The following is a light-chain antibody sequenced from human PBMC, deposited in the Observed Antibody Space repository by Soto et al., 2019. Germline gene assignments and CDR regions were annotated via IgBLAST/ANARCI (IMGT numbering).Light chain of an antibody. Sequence: QSVLTQPASVSGSPGQSITISCTGTSSYVGSYNLVSWYQQHPGKAPKLMIYEGSKRPSGVSNRFSGSKSGNTASLTISGLQAEDEADYYCCSYAGSSTYVVFGGGTQLTVL. CDR2: EGS. V-gene: IGLV2-23*01. CDR3: CSYAGSSTYVV. CDR1: SSYVGSYNL. J-gene: IGLJ2*01.